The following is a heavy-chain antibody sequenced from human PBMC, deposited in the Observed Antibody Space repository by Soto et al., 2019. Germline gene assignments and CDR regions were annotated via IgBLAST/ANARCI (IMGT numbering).Heavy chain of an antibody. Sequence: QLQLQESGPGLVKPSETLSLTCTVSGGSLSSSSYYWGWIRQPPGKVLEWIGSIYYSGRTYYHPYPTTRVTIPGVTPTRPFSLKLSLAAAADSAAQCCARRAVLSSGSTDYSGQGALRTVSS. J-gene: IGHJ4*02. CDR3: ARRAVLSSGSTDY. V-gene: IGHV4-39*01. CDR1: GGSLSSSSYY. CDR2: IYYSGRT. D-gene: IGHD6-19*01.